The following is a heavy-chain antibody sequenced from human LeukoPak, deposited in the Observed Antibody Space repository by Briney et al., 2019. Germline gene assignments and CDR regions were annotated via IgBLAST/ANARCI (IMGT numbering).Heavy chain of an antibody. CDR1: GFTFSNYA. V-gene: IGHV3-23*01. CDR2: IGSDGDTT. D-gene: IGHD2-2*02. CDR3: ARYHCTTASCYRAYDY. J-gene: IGHJ4*02. Sequence: GGSLRLSCAASGFTFSNYAMTWVRKAPGKGLEWVSAIGSDGDTTYYAVSVRGRFTVSRDNSKNTLYLQMNSLRADDTAVYYCARYHCTTASCYRAYDYWGQGSLVTVSS.